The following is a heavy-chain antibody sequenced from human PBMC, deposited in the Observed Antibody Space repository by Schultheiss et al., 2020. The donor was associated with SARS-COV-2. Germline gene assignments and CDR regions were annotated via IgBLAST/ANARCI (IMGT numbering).Heavy chain of an antibody. D-gene: IGHD3-3*01. Sequence: SGPTLVKPTQTLTLTCTFSGFSLSTSGVHVGWIRQPPGKALEWLALIYWDDDKRYSPSLKSRLTITKDTSKNQVVLTMTNMDPVDTATYYCAHSRITIFGVVQHYYYYGMDVWGQGTTVTVSS. CDR2: IYWDDDK. J-gene: IGHJ6*02. CDR3: AHSRITIFGVVQHYYYYGMDV. V-gene: IGHV2-5*02. CDR1: GFSLSTSGVH.